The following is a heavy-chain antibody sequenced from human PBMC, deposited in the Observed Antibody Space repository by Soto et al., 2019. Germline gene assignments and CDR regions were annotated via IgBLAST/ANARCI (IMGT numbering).Heavy chain of an antibody. Sequence: PGGSLRLSCAASGFTFSSYSMNWVRQAPGKGLAWVSYISSSSSTIYYADSVKGRFTISRDNAKNSLYPQMNSLRDEDTAVYYCARDGRSIFGVVTLMVPCAFDIWGHGTLVTVPS. V-gene: IGHV3-48*02. J-gene: IGHJ3*02. D-gene: IGHD3-3*01. CDR2: ISSSSSTI. CDR3: ARDGRSIFGVVTLMVPCAFDI. CDR1: GFTFSSYS.